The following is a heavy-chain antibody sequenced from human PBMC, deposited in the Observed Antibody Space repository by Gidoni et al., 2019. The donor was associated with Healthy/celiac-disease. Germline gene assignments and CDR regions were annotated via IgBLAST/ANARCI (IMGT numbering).Heavy chain of an antibody. CDR3: AKDYLELVDY. D-gene: IGHD6-13*01. Sequence: SGFTFSSYAMSWVRQAPGKGLEWVSAISGSGGSTYYADSGKGRFTISRDNSKNTLYLQMNSLRAEDTAVYYCAKDYLELVDYWGQGTLVTVSS. J-gene: IGHJ4*02. CDR1: GFTFSSYA. CDR2: ISGSGGST. V-gene: IGHV3-23*01.